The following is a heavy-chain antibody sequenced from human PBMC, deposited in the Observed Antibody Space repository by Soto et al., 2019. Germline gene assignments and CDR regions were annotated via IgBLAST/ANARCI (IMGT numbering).Heavy chain of an antibody. Sequence: GGSLRLSCAASGLTFSSYAMHWVRQAPGKGLEWVAVISYDGSNKYYADSVKGRFTISRDNSKNTLYLQMNSLRAEDTAVYFCAKTTDGWFSAFEIWGQGTVVTVSS. V-gene: IGHV3-30-3*02. CDR1: GLTFSSYA. D-gene: IGHD6-19*01. J-gene: IGHJ3*02. CDR3: AKTTDGWFSAFEI. CDR2: ISYDGSNK.